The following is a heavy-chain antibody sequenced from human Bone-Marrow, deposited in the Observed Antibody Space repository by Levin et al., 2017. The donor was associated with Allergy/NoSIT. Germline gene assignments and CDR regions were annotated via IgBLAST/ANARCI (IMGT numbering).Heavy chain of an antibody. J-gene: IGHJ4*02. CDR3: AKALHPVGLGDY. CDR1: GFTFSSYA. Sequence: GESLKISCAASGFTFSSYAMSWVRQAPGKGLEWVSAISGSGGSTYYADSVKGRFTISRDNSKNTLYLQMNSLRAEDTAVYYCAKALHPVGLGDYWGQGTLVTVSS. CDR2: ISGSGGST. V-gene: IGHV3-23*01. D-gene: IGHD1-26*01.